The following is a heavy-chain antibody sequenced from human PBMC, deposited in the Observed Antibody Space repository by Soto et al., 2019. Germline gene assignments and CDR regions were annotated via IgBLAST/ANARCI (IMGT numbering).Heavy chain of an antibody. Sequence: GGSLRLSCAASGFTFSSYAMSWVRQAPGKGLEWVSAISGSGGSTYYADSVKGRFTISRDNSKNTLYLQMNSLRAEDTAVYYCAKFVTVLRFLEWSSNWFDPWGQGTLVTVSS. V-gene: IGHV3-23*01. D-gene: IGHD3-3*01. CDR1: GFTFSSYA. CDR2: ISGSGGST. J-gene: IGHJ5*02. CDR3: AKFVTVLRFLEWSSNWFDP.